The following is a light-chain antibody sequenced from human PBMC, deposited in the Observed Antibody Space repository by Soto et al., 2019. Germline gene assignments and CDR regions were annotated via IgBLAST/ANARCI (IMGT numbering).Light chain of an antibody. Sequence: QTVVTQPPSVSGAPGQRVTISCTGSSSNIGAGYDVHWYQQLPGTAPKLFIYGNSNRPSGVPDRFSGTKSGTSASLAITGLHAEDDAYYYWQSYVGSRRSVFGGGAKLTVL. CDR3: QSYVGSRRSV. CDR2: GNS. CDR1: SSNIGAGYD. V-gene: IGLV1-40*01. J-gene: IGLJ2*01.